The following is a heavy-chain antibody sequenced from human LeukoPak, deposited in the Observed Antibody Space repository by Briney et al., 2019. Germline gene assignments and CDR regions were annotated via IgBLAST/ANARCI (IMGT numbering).Heavy chain of an antibody. CDR2: ISSSSSYI. V-gene: IGHV3-21*01. J-gene: IGHJ4*02. CDR1: GFTFSSYR. D-gene: IGHD6-13*01. CDR3: ARGGGSSSWYLSDY. Sequence: GGSVRLSCAASGFTFSSYRMNWVRQAPGKGLEWVSSISSSSSYIYYADSVKGRFTISRDNAKNSLYLQMNSLRAEDTAVYYCARGGGSSSWYLSDYWGQGTLVTVSS.